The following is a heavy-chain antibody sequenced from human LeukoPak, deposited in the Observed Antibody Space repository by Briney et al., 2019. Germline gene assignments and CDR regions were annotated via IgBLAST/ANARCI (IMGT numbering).Heavy chain of an antibody. V-gene: IGHV3-74*01. J-gene: IGHJ4*02. CDR1: GFSFSSYW. CDR3: VRSIDGCHDH. D-gene: IGHD5-24*01. Sequence: GGSLRLSCAASGFSFSSYWMHWVRQAPGKGLVWVSRINNDGTATVYADSAKGRFTISRDNAKNTLSLQMNSLSAEDTAVYYCVRSIDGCHDHWGQRNLVTVSS. CDR2: INNDGTAT.